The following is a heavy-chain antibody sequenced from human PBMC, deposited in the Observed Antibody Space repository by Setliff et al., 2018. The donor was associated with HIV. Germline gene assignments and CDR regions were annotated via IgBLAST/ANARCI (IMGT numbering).Heavy chain of an antibody. CDR1: GYTFTSYD. Sequence: ASVKVSCKASGYTFTSYDVNWVRQAPGQGLEWMGWMNPNSGNTGYAQNFQGRVTMTRNTSISTACMELTSLRFEDTAVYYCARGSPTAGDYWGQGTLVTVSS. V-gene: IGHV1-8*01. J-gene: IGHJ4*02. CDR2: MNPNSGNT. CDR3: ARGSPTAGDY.